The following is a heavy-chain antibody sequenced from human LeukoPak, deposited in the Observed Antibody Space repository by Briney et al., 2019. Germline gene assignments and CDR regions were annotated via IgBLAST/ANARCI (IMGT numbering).Heavy chain of an antibody. CDR2: ISSSGSTI. J-gene: IGHJ4*02. V-gene: IGHV3-11*04. D-gene: IGHD3-3*01. CDR1: EFSVGSNY. CDR3: ARIALPSGYYREYYFDY. Sequence: GGSLRLSCAASEFSVGSNYMTWVRQAPGKGLEWVSYISSSGSTIYYADSVKGRFTISRDNAKNSLYLQMNSLRAEDTPVYYCARIALPSGYYREYYFDYWGQGTLVTVSS.